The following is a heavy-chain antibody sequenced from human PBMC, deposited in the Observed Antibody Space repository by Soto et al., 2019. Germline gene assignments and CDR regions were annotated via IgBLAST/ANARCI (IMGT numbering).Heavy chain of an antibody. J-gene: IGHJ4*02. CDR2: ISGSGGST. V-gene: IGHV3-23*01. D-gene: IGHD3-10*02. Sequence: GGSLRLSCAASGFTFSSYAMSWVRQAPGKGLEWVSAISGSGGSTYYADSVKGRFTISRDNSKNTLYLQMNSLRAEDTAVYYCAKDMGMFGETLWPFDYWGQGTLVTVSS. CDR3: AKDMGMFGETLWPFDY. CDR1: GFTFSSYA.